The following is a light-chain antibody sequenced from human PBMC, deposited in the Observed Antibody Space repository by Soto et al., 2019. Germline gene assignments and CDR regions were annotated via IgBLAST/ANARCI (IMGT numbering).Light chain of an antibody. CDR2: GNT. V-gene: IGLV1-40*01. CDR3: QSYDSSLTADV. J-gene: IGLJ1*01. CDR1: SSNIGAGYD. Sequence: QSVLTQPPSVSGAPGQRVTISCTGSSSNIGAGYDVHWYQQVPGTVPKLLIYGNTNRPSGVPDRFSGSKSGTSASVAITGLQAEDEAVYYCQSYDSSLTADVFGSGTKVTVL.